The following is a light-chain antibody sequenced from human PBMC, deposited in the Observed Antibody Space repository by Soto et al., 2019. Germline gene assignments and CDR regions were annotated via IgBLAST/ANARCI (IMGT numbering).Light chain of an antibody. CDR2: GAS. CDR1: QSVNSLY. CDR3: QCYSGSKT. Sequence: EIALTQSPGTLPLSPGERATLSCRANQSVNSLYLASYQQKPGQAPRLLIYGASSRATGIPDRFSGSGSGTDFALTICMQEPEDFAVYYCQCYSGSKTFGGGTNVEIK. J-gene: IGKJ4*01. V-gene: IGKV3-20*01.